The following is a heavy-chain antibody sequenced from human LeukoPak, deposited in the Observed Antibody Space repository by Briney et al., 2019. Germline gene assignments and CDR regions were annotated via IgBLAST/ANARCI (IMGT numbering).Heavy chain of an antibody. V-gene: IGHV1-69*13. D-gene: IGHD3-10*01. Sequence: SVKVSCKASGGTFSSYAISWVRQAPGQGLEWMGGIIPIFGTANYAQKFQGRVTITADESTSTAYMEPSSLRSEDTAVYYCARVLGTMVRGANAFDIWGQGTMVTVSS. J-gene: IGHJ3*02. CDR3: ARVLGTMVRGANAFDI. CDR2: IIPIFGTA. CDR1: GGTFSSYA.